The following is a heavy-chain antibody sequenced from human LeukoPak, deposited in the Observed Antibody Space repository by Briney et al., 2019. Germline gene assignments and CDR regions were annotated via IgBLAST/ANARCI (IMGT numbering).Heavy chain of an antibody. CDR1: GGSFSGYY. CDR2: INHSGST. D-gene: IGHD3-22*01. J-gene: IGHJ4*02. Sequence: SETLSLTCAVYGGSFSGYYWSWVRQPPGKGLEWIGEINHSGSTNYNPSLKSRVTISVDTSKHQFSLKLSSVTAADTAVYYCARGGGRGFDSSGYYIDYWGQGTLVTVSS. CDR3: ARGGGRGFDSSGYYIDY. V-gene: IGHV4-34*01.